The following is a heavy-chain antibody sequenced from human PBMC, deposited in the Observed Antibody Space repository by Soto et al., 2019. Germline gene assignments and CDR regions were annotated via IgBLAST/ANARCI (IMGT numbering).Heavy chain of an antibody. CDR3: ARDATTVVTNYSDY. D-gene: IGHD4-17*01. Sequence: GGSLRLSCAASGFTFSSYAMHWVRQAPGKGLEWVAVISYDGSNKYYADSVKGRFTISRDNSKNTLYLQMNSLRAEDTAVYYCARDATTVVTNYSDYWGQGTLVTVSS. CDR1: GFTFSSYA. V-gene: IGHV3-30*04. J-gene: IGHJ4*02. CDR2: ISYDGSNK.